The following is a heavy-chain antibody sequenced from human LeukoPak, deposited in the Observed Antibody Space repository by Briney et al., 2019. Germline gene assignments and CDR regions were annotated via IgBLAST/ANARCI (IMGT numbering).Heavy chain of an antibody. V-gene: IGHV4-59*08. CDR2: IYYSGST. CDR3: AVQLRGFGEASSFYFDY. Sequence: SETLSLTCTVSGGSISSYYWSWIRQPPGKGLEWIGYIYYSGSTNYNPSLKSRVTISVDTSKNQFSLKLSSVTAADTAVYYCAVQLRGFGEASSFYFDYWGQGTLVTVSS. J-gene: IGHJ4*02. D-gene: IGHD3-10*01. CDR1: GGSISSYY.